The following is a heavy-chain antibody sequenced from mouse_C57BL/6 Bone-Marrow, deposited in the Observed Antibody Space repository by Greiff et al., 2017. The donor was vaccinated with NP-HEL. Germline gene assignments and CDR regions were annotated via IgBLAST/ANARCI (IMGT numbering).Heavy chain of an antibody. D-gene: IGHD1-1*01. V-gene: IGHV1-72*01. CDR3: ARYDGGSRDWYFDV. Sequence: QVQLQQPGADLVKPGASVKLSCKASGYTFTSYWMHWVKQRPGRGLEWIGRIDPNSGGTKFNEKFKTKATLTADKSSSTAYMQLSSLTSEDSAVYYCARYDGGSRDWYFDVWGTGTTVTVSS. CDR2: IDPNSGGT. J-gene: IGHJ1*03. CDR1: GYTFTSYW.